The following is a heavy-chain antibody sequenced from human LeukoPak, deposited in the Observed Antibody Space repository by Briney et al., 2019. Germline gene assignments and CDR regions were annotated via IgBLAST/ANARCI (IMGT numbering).Heavy chain of an antibody. CDR2: IYYSGST. CDR1: GWSFSGYY. V-gene: IGHV4-30-4*08. Sequence: PSETLSLTCAVYGWSFSGYYWSWIPQPPGKGLEWIGYIYYSGSTYYNPSLKSRVTISVDTSKNQFSLKLSSVTAADTAEYYCSRVGPSYSMAPDPSLDHWGQGTVLSVST. D-gene: IGHD1-26*01. CDR3: SRVGPSYSMAPDPSLDH. J-gene: IGHJ4*02.